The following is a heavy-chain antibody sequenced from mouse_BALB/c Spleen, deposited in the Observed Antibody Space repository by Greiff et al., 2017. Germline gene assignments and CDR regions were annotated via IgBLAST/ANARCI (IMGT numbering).Heavy chain of an antibody. CDR2: INPYNGAT. V-gene: IGHV1-26*01. CDR3: ARSENGNYSYYYAMDD. J-gene: IGHJ4*01. CDR1: GYSFTGYY. Sequence: EVQLQQSGPELVKPGASVKISCKASGYSFTGYYMHWVKQSHVKSLEWIGRINPYNGATSYNQNFKDKASLTVDKSSSTAYMELHSLTSEDSAVYYCARSENGNYSYYYAMDDWGQGTSVTVSS. D-gene: IGHD2-1*01.